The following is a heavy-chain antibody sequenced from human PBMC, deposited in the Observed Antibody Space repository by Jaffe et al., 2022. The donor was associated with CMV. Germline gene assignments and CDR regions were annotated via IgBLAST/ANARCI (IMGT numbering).Heavy chain of an antibody. Sequence: EVQLVESGGGLVQPGGSLRLSCAASGFTFSSYDMHWVRQATGKGLEWVSAIGTAGDTYYPGSVKGRFTISRENAKNSLYLQMNSLRAGDTAVYYCARGRIAVAAMGGYYYYYGMDVWGQGTTVTVSS. CDR3: ARGRIAVAAMGGYYYYYGMDV. V-gene: IGHV3-13*01. CDR1: GFTFSSYD. J-gene: IGHJ6*02. D-gene: IGHD6-19*01. CDR2: IGTAGDT.